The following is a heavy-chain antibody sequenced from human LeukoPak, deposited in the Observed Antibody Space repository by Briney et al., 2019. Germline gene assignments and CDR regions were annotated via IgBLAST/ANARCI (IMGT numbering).Heavy chain of an antibody. V-gene: IGHV3-7*01. J-gene: IGHJ4*02. CDR1: GFTFNNYA. Sequence: PGGSLRLSCAASGFTFNNYAMSWVRQAPGKGLEWVARLHADGSEKYYVGSVKGRFTISGDNTKNSLYLQMNSLRVDDTAVYYCARGGYSFDYLGQGTLVTVSS. CDR2: LHADGSEK. CDR3: ARGGYSFDY. D-gene: IGHD5-12*01.